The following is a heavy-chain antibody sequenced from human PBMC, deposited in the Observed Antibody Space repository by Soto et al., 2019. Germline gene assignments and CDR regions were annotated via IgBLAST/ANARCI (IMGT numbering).Heavy chain of an antibody. CDR2: INSDGSST. CDR1: GFTFSGYW. V-gene: IGHV3-74*01. D-gene: IGHD2-15*01. CDR3: ARGGVATPYYYYYMDV. J-gene: IGHJ6*03. Sequence: GGSLRLSCAASGFTFSGYWMHWVRQAPGKGLVWVSRINSDGSSTSYADSVKGRFTISRDNAKNTLYLQMNSLRAEDTAVYYCARGGVATPYYYYYMDVWGKGTTVTVSS.